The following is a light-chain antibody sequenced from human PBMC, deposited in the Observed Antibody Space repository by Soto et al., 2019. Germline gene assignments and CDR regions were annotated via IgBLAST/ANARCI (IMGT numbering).Light chain of an antibody. Sequence: QSVLTQPPSVSGAPGQRVTISCTGGSSNIGAGYDVNWYQQFPGTVPRLLIYGSTNRPSGVPDRFSGSKSGTSASLAITGLQAEDEAHYHCQSYDTSLSGARVFGTGTKLTAL. V-gene: IGLV1-40*01. CDR1: SSNIGAGYD. CDR3: QSYDTSLSGARV. J-gene: IGLJ1*01. CDR2: GST.